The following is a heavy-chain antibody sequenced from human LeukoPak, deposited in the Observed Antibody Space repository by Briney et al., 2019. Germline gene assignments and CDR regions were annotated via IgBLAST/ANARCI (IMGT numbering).Heavy chain of an antibody. CDR2: VHSDGSIT. Sequence: GGSLRLSCSASGFTSSSYAMHWVRQAPGKGLVWVSRVHSDGSITNYADSVKGRFSISRDSAKNTLYLQMSSLRSEDTAVYYCTREQEDCTGTTCYRAFDVWGQGTMVTVS. CDR3: TREQEDCTGTTCYRAFDV. CDR1: GFTSSSYA. D-gene: IGHD2-2*01. J-gene: IGHJ3*01. V-gene: IGHV3-74*01.